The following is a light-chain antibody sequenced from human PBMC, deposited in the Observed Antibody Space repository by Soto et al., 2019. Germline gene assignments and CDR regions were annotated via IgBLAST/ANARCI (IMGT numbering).Light chain of an antibody. CDR3: QQYHDWPPWT. Sequence: EIVMTQSPATLSVCPGERATLSCRASQSVSSNLAWYQQKPGQAPRLLIYGASSRATGIPDRFSGSGSGTEFTLTISSLKSEDFAVYYCQQYHDWPPWTFGQGTKVDIK. CDR2: GAS. CDR1: QSVSSN. J-gene: IGKJ1*01. V-gene: IGKV3D-15*01.